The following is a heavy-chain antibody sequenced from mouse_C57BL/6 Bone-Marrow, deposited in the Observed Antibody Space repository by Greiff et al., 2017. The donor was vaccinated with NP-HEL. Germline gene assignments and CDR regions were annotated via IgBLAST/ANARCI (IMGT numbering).Heavy chain of an antibody. V-gene: IGHV5-12*01. CDR2: ISNGGGST. CDR3: ARRGYGSSSYWYFDV. J-gene: IGHJ1*03. Sequence: EVKLMESGGGLVQPGGSLKLSCAASGFTFSDYYMYWVRPTPEKRLEWVAYISNGGGSTYYPDTVKGRFTISRDNAKNTLYLQMSRLKSEDTAMYYCARRGYGSSSYWYFDVWGTGTTVTVSS. D-gene: IGHD1-1*01. CDR1: GFTFSDYY.